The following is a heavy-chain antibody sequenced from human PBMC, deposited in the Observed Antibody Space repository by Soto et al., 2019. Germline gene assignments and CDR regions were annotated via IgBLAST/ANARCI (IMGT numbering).Heavy chain of an antibody. CDR1: GFTFGDYW. J-gene: IGHJ4*02. V-gene: IGHV3-74*03. CDR2: MTGDGRTT. Sequence: LRLSCAASGFTFGDYWMHWVRQPPGKGPEWVSRMTGDGRTTQYADSVKGRFTASGDNAKSTLYLQMNSLRAEDTAVYYCATAEVDYWGPGTLVTVSS. CDR3: ATAEVDY.